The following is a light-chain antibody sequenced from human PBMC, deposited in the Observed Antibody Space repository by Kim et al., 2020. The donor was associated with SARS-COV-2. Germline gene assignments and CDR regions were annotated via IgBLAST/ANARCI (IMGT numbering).Light chain of an antibody. CDR2: GAS. Sequence: SPGERATLSFRASQSVIACNLAWYQQKPGQPPRLLISGASNRATDIPDRFSGSGSGTDFTLTISRLEPEDFAVYYCHQYDTYPRTFGPGTKVDIK. J-gene: IGKJ3*01. CDR1: QSVIACN. V-gene: IGKV3-20*01. CDR3: HQYDTYPRT.